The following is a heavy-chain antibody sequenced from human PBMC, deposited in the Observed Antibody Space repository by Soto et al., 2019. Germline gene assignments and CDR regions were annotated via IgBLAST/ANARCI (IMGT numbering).Heavy chain of an antibody. CDR3: ARESVGYYDSSGAFDI. CDR2: TRNKANSYTT. Sequence: VGSLRRSCAASGFTFSDHYMDWVRQAPGKGLEWVGRTRNKANSYTTEYAASVKGRFTISRDDSKNSLYLQMNSLKTEDTAVYYCARESVGYYDSSGAFDIWGQGTMVTVSS. J-gene: IGHJ3*02. CDR1: GFTFSDHY. D-gene: IGHD3-22*01. V-gene: IGHV3-72*01.